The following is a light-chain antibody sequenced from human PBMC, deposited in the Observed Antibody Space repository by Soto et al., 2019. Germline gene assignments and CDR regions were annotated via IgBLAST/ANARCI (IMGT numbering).Light chain of an antibody. V-gene: IGKV1-33*01. Sequence: DIQMTKSPSSLSASVDDRVTITCQASQDISNYLNWYQQKPGKAPKLLIYDASNLETGVPSRFSGSGSGTDFTFTISSLQPEDIATYYCQQYDNSPLTFGGGTKVDIK. CDR1: QDISNY. CDR3: QQYDNSPLT. J-gene: IGKJ4*01. CDR2: DAS.